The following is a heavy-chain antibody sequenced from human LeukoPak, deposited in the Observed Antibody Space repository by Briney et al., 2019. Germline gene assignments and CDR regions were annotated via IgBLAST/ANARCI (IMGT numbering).Heavy chain of an antibody. V-gene: IGHV3-30-3*01. CDR1: GFTFRNYV. D-gene: IGHD3-10*01. CDR3: AREGYYGSGSPPSLFFDY. J-gene: IGHJ4*02. CDR2: TSSDLNVK. Sequence: GGSLRLSCAASGFTFRNYVIHWVRQAPGKGLEWVAVTSSDLNVKLYADSVKGRFTISRDNSRSTLYLQMNSLRPEDTAIYYCAREGYYGSGSPPSLFFDYWGQGTLVTVSS.